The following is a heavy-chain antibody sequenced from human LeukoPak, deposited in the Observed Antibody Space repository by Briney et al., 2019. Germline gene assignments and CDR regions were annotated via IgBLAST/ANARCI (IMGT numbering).Heavy chain of an antibody. CDR3: AKERRHFERSGSYYLDS. J-gene: IGHJ4*02. CDR1: GFTFSNSG. D-gene: IGHD3-3*01. Sequence: GGSLRLSCAASGFTFSNSGMHWVRQAPGKGLEWVAVISDDGSTQHYADSVKGRFTISRDNSKNTLYVQMNSLRAEDTAVYYCAKERRHFERSGSYYLDSWGQGTLVTVSS. CDR2: ISDDGSTQ. V-gene: IGHV3-30*18.